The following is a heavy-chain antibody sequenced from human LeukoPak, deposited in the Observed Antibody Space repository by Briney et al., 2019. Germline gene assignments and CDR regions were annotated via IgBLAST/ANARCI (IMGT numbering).Heavy chain of an antibody. CDR1: GFTFSSYA. J-gene: IGHJ4*02. D-gene: IGHD3-10*01. Sequence: QPGGPLRLSCAAPGFTFSSYAMSWVRQAPGKGLEWVSTISGSAGTTYYADSVKGRFTISRDNSKNTLYLQMNSLRAEDTALYYCARVLRSASGTYFDYWGQGTLVTVSS. CDR2: ISGSAGTT. V-gene: IGHV3-23*01. CDR3: ARVLRSASGTYFDY.